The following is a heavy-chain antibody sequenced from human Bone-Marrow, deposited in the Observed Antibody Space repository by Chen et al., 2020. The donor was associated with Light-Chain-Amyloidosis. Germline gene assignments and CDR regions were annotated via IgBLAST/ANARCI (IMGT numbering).Heavy chain of an antibody. D-gene: IGHD5-12*01. Sequence: EVQLEQSGPEVKKPGESLKISCKGSGYTFPNYWIGWVRQMPGKGLEWMGVIYPDESDARYSPSLEGQVTISADKSITTAYLQWRSLKASDTAMYYCARRRDGYNFDYWGQGTLVTVSS. CDR3: ARRRDGYNFDY. V-gene: IGHV5-51*01. J-gene: IGHJ4*02. CDR1: GYTFPNYW. CDR2: IYPDESDA.